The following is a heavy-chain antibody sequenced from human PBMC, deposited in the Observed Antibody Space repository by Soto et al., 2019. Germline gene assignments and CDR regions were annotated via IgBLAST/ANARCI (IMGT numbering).Heavy chain of an antibody. CDR2: IDWDDDK. J-gene: IGHJ5*02. V-gene: IGHV2-70*11. CDR3: ARTSLWFGEYRFDP. Sequence: KSGPTLVNXTQTLTLTCTFSGFSLSTSGMCVSWIRQPPGKALEWLARIDWDDDKYYSTSLKTRLTISKDTSKNQVVLTMTNMDPVDTATYYCARTSLWFGEYRFDPWGQGTLVTVSS. D-gene: IGHD3-10*01. CDR1: GFSLSTSGMC.